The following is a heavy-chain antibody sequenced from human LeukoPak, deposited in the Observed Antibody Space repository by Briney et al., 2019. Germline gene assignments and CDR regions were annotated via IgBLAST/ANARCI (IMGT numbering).Heavy chain of an antibody. D-gene: IGHD2-2*02. J-gene: IGHJ4*02. Sequence: GGSLRLSCAASGFTFSNYWMHWVRQVPGKGLEWVSALSDSGGSTYYADSVKGRFTISRDNSKNTLYLQMNSLRAEDTAVYYCARDNYCSSTDCYNFDYWGQGTLVTVSS. CDR3: ARDNYCSSTDCYNFDY. CDR2: LSDSGGST. V-gene: IGHV3-23*01. CDR1: GFTFSNYW.